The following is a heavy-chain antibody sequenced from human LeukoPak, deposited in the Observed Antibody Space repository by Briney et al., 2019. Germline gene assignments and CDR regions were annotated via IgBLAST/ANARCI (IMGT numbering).Heavy chain of an antibody. CDR2: IHYTGKN. Sequence: SETLSLTCTVSGDSITAYYWNWVRQPPGKGLEWIGYIHYTGKNFYNPSLKSRITMSVDTSKSQFSLKLSSVTAADTAVYYCAKWHERQLALDSWGQGSLVTVSS. D-gene: IGHD1-1*01. CDR3: AKWHERQLALDS. V-gene: IGHV4-59*01. CDR1: GDSITAYY. J-gene: IGHJ4*02.